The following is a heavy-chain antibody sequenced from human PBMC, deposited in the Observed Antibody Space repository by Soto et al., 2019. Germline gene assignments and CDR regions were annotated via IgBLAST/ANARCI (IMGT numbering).Heavy chain of an antibody. V-gene: IGHV3-7*01. CDR1: GFTFSSYW. CDR3: ARDVIVGATTRYYYGMDV. J-gene: IGHJ6*02. D-gene: IGHD1-26*01. Sequence: GGSLTLSSAASGFTFSSYWMIWVRQAPGKGLEWVANIKQDGNEKYDVDSVKRRFTISRDNAKSSLYLQMNSLRAEDTAVYYCARDVIVGATTRYYYGMDVWGQGTTVTVSS. CDR2: IKQDGNEK.